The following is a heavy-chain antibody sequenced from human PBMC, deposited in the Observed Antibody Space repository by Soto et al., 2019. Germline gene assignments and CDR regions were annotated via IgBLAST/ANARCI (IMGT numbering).Heavy chain of an antibody. V-gene: IGHV1-3*01. Sequence: GASVKVSCKASGYTFTSYAMHWVRQAPGQRLEWMGWINAGNGNTKYSQKFQGRVTITRDTSASTAYMELSSLRSEDTAVYYCARDQSSWSGYYIPPGEYYFDYWGQGTLVTVSS. J-gene: IGHJ4*02. CDR3: ARDQSSWSGYYIPPGEYYFDY. D-gene: IGHD3-3*01. CDR2: INAGNGNT. CDR1: GYTFTSYA.